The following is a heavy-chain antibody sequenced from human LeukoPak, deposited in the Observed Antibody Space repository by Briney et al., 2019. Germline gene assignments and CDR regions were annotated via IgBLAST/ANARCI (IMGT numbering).Heavy chain of an antibody. D-gene: IGHD6-19*01. J-gene: IGHJ4*02. CDR3: ARGGQWLVLYFDY. V-gene: IGHV4-39*07. Sequence: SETLSLTCTVSGGSTSSSSYYWGWIRQPPGKGLEWIGSIYYSGSTYYNPSLKSRVTISVDTSKNQFSLKLSSVTAADTAVYYCARGGQWLVLYFDYWGQGTLVTVSS. CDR2: IYYSGST. CDR1: GGSTSSSSYY.